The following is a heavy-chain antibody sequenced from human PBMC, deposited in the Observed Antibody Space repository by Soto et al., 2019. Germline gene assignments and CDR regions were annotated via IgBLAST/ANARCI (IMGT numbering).Heavy chain of an antibody. V-gene: IGHV3-11*06. D-gene: IGHD2-2*01. CDR1: GFTFSDYY. CDR2: ISSSSSYT. J-gene: IGHJ6*02. CDR3: ARVRGVSQPGPLYYYYGMDV. Sequence: PGGSLRLSCAASGFTFSDYYMSWIRQAPGKGLEWVSYISSSSSYTNYADSVKGRFTISRDNAKNSLYLQMNSLRAEDTAVYYCARVRGVSQPGPLYYYYGMDVWGQGTTVTVSS.